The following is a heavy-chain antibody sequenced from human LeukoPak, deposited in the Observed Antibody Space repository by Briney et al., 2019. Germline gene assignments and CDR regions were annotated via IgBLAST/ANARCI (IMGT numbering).Heavy chain of an antibody. D-gene: IGHD3-9*01. Sequence: ASVKVSCKASGYTLTGYYMHWVRQAPGQGLEWMGWINPNSGGTNYAQKFQGRVTMTRDTSISTAYMELSRLRSDDTAVYYCARGMYYDILTGYDRWGQGTLVTVSS. V-gene: IGHV1-2*02. J-gene: IGHJ4*02. CDR3: ARGMYYDILTGYDR. CDR2: INPNSGGT. CDR1: GYTLTGYY.